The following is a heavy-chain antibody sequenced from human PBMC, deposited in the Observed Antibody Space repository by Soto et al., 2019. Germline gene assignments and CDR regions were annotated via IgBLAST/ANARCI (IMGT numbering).Heavy chain of an antibody. CDR1: GFTFDDYA. J-gene: IGHJ4*02. CDR3: AKGGPDGFCSGGRCYFDY. D-gene: IGHD2-15*01. CDR2: ISWNSNII. V-gene: IGHV3-9*01. Sequence: DVQLVESGGGLVQPGRSLRLSCAASGFTFDDYAMHWVRRVPGKGLEWVSSISWNSNIIGYADSVKGRFTISRDNAKNSLYLQMNSLRPEDTALYYCAKGGPDGFCSGGRCYFDYWGQGTLLTVSS.